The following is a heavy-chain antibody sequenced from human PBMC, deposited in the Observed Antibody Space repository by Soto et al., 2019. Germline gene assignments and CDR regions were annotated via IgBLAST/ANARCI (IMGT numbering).Heavy chain of an antibody. V-gene: IGHV1-69*01. D-gene: IGHD3-10*01. J-gene: IGHJ6*02. CDR1: ENTFKNCV. CDR2: IIPLFGTT. Sequence: QVQVVQSGVEVRRPGSSVKVSCKASENTFKNCVISWVRQAPGQGLEWMGGIIPLFGTTDFAHRFQGRLTITTDESTTTAYMELSRLRSEDTATYYCAAELGFGKLSVVWGQGTTVIVSS. CDR3: AAELGFGKLSVV.